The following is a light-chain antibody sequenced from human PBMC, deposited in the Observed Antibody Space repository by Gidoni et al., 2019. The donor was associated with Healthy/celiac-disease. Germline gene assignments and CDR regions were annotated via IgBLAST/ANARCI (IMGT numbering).Light chain of an antibody. CDR1: QGIRNY. CDR3: QKYNRAPLT. J-gene: IGKJ4*01. V-gene: IGKV1-27*01. Sequence: DIQMTQSPSCLSASVGDRVTITCRASQGIRNYLAWYQQKPGKVPKLLIYAASTLQSGVPSRFSGSGSGTDFTLTISSLQPEDVATFYCQKYNRAPLTFGGGTKVEIK. CDR2: AAS.